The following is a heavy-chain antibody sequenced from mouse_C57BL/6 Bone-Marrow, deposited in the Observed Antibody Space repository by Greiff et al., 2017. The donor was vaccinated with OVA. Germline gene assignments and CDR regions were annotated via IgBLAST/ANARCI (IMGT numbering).Heavy chain of an antibody. Sequence: EVKLQESGPELVKPGASVKISCKASGYSFTGYYMHWVKQSHGNILDWIGYIYTYNGVDSYNQKFKGKATLTVDKSSSTAYMELLILASEDSAVYDCARGTGFDYWGQGTTLTVSS. V-gene: IGHV1-31*01. CDR1: GYSFTGYY. CDR2: IYTYNGVD. J-gene: IGHJ2*01. D-gene: IGHD3-3*01. CDR3: ARGTGFDY.